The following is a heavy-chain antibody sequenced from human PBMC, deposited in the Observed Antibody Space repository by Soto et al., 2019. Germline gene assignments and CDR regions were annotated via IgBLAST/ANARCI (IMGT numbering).Heavy chain of an antibody. CDR1: AGSFSHYY. CDR2: FKHSVNS. V-gene: IGHV4-34*01. Sequence: SDPLSLTCAVYAGSFSHYYWNWISQYPGKGLEWNRKFKHSVNSNYNPSLRSRVSISVDMSQNQSSLRLTSVTAADTAVYYCARGGSSDWQVALDIRCQRTKV. J-gene: IGHJ3*02. CDR3: ARGGSSDWQVALDI. D-gene: IGHD6-19*01.